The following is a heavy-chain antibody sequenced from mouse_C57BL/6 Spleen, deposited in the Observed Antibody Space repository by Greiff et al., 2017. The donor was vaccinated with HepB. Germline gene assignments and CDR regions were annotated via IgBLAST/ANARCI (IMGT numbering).Heavy chain of an antibody. CDR3: ARSAGGDSSGYGDY. V-gene: IGHV1-69*01. D-gene: IGHD3-2*02. CDR1: GYTFTSYW. J-gene: IGHJ2*01. Sequence: QVQLQQPGAELVMPGASVKLSCKASGYTFTSYWMHWVKQRPGQGLEWIGEIDPSDSYTNYNQKFKGKSTLTVDKSSSTAYMQLSSLTSEDSAVYYCARSAGGDSSGYGDYWGQGTTLTVSS. CDR2: IDPSDSYT.